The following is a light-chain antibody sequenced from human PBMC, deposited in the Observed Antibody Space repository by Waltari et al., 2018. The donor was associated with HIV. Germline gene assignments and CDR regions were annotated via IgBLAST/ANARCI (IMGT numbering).Light chain of an antibody. Sequence: QSVLTQPPSVSAAPGPRVTIPCPGRSSNIGSNAVSWYQQLPGTAPKLLIFDNYKRPSGIPDRFSGSKSGTSATLGITGLQTGDEADYYCGTWDSGLSAVVFGGGTKLTVL. CDR3: GTWDSGLSAVV. CDR1: SSNIGSNA. V-gene: IGLV1-51*01. J-gene: IGLJ3*02. CDR2: DNY.